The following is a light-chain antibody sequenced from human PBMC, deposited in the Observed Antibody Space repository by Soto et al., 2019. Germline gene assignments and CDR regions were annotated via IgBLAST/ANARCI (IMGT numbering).Light chain of an antibody. CDR2: DAS. J-gene: IGKJ2*01. CDR3: QQYNYWPRT. CDR1: QTVSTN. Sequence: EILMTQSPATLFVSPGERATLSCRASQTVSTNLAWYQQKPGQPPRLLIYDASARATGIPARFSGSGSGTEFTLTISSLQSEDFALYFCQQYNYWPRTFGQGTNLEIK. V-gene: IGKV3D-15*01.